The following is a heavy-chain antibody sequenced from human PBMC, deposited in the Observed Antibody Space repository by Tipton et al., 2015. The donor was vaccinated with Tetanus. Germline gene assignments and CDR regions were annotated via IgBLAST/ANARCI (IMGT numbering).Heavy chain of an antibody. CDR1: GYSFSNYW. D-gene: IGHD6-13*01. CDR3: VRHLLKAYASSFDP. Sequence: VQLVQSGAEVKKPGESLNISCQSSGYSFSNYWVAWVRQRPGKSLEWMGIIYPGASQARYSPSFQGHISISADKSLSTAYLQWDSLKASDTAVYYCVRHLLKAYASSFDPWGQGTLVIVSS. CDR2: IYPGASQA. J-gene: IGHJ5*02. V-gene: IGHV5-51*01.